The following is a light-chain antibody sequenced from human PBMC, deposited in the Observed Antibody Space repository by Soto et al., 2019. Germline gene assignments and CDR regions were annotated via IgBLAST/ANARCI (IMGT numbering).Light chain of an antibody. V-gene: IGKV2-28*01. CDR3: MQPLQSWT. Sequence: DIVMTQSPLSLPVTPGEPASISCRSSQSLLHSNGYNCLDWYLQKPGQSPQLLIYLGSNRASGVPDRFSGSGSGTDFTLKISRVDAEDVGVYYCMQPLQSWTFGQGTKVEIK. CDR2: LGS. CDR1: QSLLHSNGYNC. J-gene: IGKJ1*01.